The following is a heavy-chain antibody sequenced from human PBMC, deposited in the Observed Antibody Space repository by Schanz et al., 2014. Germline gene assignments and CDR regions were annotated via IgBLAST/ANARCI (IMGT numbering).Heavy chain of an antibody. CDR1: GFTVSAYS. J-gene: IGHJ3*01. D-gene: IGHD3-16*01. CDR2: ISGSGGDT. CDR3: TRDRGALINHNDALDL. Sequence: EVQVVESGGGLVRPGGSLRLSCSGFTVSAYSANWVRQAPGKGLEWVSGISGSGGDTYYAASVRGRFTISRDNSKNTVYLQMNSLRSEDTAVYYCTRDRGALINHNDALDLWGQGTMVSVSS. V-gene: IGHV3-21*02.